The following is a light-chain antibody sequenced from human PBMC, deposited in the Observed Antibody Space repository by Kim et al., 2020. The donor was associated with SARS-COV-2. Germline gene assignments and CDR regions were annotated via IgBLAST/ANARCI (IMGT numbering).Light chain of an antibody. CDR2: AAS. J-gene: IGKJ1*01. CDR3: QKCDSAPLT. Sequence: GSVGDRVPFPCRASRDISNYLAWFQLKPGNAPKLLFYAASALQPGVPSRFSGSGSGTDFTLTVTSLQPEDVATYYCQKCDSAPLTFGQGTKVDIK. V-gene: IGKV1-27*01. CDR1: RDISNY.